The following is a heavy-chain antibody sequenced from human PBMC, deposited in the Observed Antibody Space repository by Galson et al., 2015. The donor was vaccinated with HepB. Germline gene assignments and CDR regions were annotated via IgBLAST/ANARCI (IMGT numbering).Heavy chain of an antibody. J-gene: IGHJ6*02. D-gene: IGHD3-16*01. CDR3: ARDLIPSSYYYYYGMDV. V-gene: IGHV3-66*01. Sequence: SLRLSCAASGFTVSSNYMSWVRQAPGKGLEWVSVIYSGGSTYYADSVKGRFTISRDNSKNTLYLQMNSLRAEDTAVYYCARDLIPSSYYYYYGMDVWGQGTTVTVSS. CDR2: IYSGGST. CDR1: GFTVSSNY.